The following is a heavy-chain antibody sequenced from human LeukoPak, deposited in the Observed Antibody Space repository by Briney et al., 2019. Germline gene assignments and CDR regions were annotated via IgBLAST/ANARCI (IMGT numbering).Heavy chain of an antibody. V-gene: IGHV3-48*03. CDR3: ATLGYHLDS. CDR1: GFAFSGYE. Sequence: PGGSLRLSCAASGFAFSGYEMNWVRQAPGKGLEWVSYIAGSDTRTYYAGSVKGRFTISRDNAKNSLYLQMNSLRAEDTGLYYCATLGYHLDSWGRGTLVTVSS. CDR2: IAGSDTRT. D-gene: IGHD3-22*01. J-gene: IGHJ4*02.